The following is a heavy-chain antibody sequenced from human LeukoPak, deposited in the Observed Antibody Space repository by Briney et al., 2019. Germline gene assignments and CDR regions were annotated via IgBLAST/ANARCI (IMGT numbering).Heavy chain of an antibody. J-gene: IGHJ3*02. V-gene: IGHV1-69*13. CDR3: AREGLPDAFDI. CDR1: GGTFSSYA. D-gene: IGHD4-11*01. Sequence: SVKVSCKASGGTFSSYAISWVRQAPGQGLEWMGGIIPISGTEDYAQKFQGRVTITADESTSTAYMELSSLRSEDTAVYYCAREGLPDAFDIWGLGTMVTVSS. CDR2: IIPISGTE.